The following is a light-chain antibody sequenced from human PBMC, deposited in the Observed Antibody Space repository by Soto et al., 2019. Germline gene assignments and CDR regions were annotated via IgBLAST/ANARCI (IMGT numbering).Light chain of an antibody. V-gene: IGKV1-33*01. J-gene: IGKJ5*01. CDR1: QDISNY. CDR3: QQYNSYSPT. Sequence: DIQMTQSPSSLSASVGDRVTITCQASQDISNYLNWYQQKPGKAPKLLIYDASNLETGVPSRFSGSGSGTDFTFTISSLQPDDFATYYCQQYNSYSPTFGQGTRLEIK. CDR2: DAS.